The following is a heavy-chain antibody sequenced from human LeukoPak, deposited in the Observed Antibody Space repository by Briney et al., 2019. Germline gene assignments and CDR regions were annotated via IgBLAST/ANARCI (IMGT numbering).Heavy chain of an antibody. CDR2: IKQDGSEK. CDR3: ARDPYSSGWPSYYYYGMDV. D-gene: IGHD6-19*01. Sequence: GGSLRLSCAASGFTCSSYWMSWVRQAPGKGLEWVANIKQDGSEKYYVDSVKGRFTISRDNAKNSLYLQMNSLRAEDTAVYYCARDPYSSGWPSYYYYGMDVWGQGTTVTVSS. J-gene: IGHJ6*02. V-gene: IGHV3-7*01. CDR1: GFTCSSYW.